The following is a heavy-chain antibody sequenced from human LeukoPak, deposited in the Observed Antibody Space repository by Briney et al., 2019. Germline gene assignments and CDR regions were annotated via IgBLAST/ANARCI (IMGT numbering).Heavy chain of an antibody. CDR2: IYYIWST. V-gene: IGHV4-59*08. Sequence: SETLSLTYTVSGGSIRSYYWRWIRPPPPKGLPWIGYIYYIWSTNYNHSLTNRSTLSVDTPKNQFSLKLTAVSAACTAVYFCPRQGMVRGVISHAAYHYWGQGTLVTVSS. CDR3: PRQGMVRGVISHAAYHY. J-gene: IGHJ4*02. CDR1: GGSIRSYY. D-gene: IGHD3-10*01.